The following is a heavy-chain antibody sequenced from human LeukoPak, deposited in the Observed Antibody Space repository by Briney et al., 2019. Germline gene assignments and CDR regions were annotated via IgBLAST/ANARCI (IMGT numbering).Heavy chain of an antibody. J-gene: IGHJ5*02. CDR3: AKDRGEVPARGWFDP. D-gene: IGHD2-2*01. V-gene: IGHV3-23*01. CDR1: GFTFSSYA. Sequence: GGSLRLSCAASGFTFSSYAMSWVRQAPGKGLEWVSVISGSGAGTYYTDSVKGRFTISRDNSKNTLYLQMNSLRAEDTAVYYCAKDRGEVPARGWFDPWGQGTLVTVSS. CDR2: ISGSGAGT.